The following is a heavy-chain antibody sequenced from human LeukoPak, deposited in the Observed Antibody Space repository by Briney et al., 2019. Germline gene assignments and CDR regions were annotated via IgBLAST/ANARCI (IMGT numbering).Heavy chain of an antibody. J-gene: IGHJ6*02. CDR3: ARGGIVGAAFEYYYGMDV. V-gene: IGHV1-18*01. CDR2: ISAYNGNT. CDR1: GYTFTSYG. Sequence: ASVKVSCKASGYTFTSYGISWVRHAPGQGLEWMGWISAYNGNTNYAQKLQGRVTMTTDTSTSTAYMELRSLRSDDTAVYYCARGGIVGAAFEYYYGMDVWGQGTTVTVSS. D-gene: IGHD1-26*01.